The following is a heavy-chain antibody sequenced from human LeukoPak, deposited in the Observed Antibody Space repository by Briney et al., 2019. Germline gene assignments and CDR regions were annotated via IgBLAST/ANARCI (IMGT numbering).Heavy chain of an antibody. CDR3: ARNYDILTGYFTVHYYYYGMDV. CDR1: GFTFSTYG. D-gene: IGHD3-9*01. Sequence: GESLKISCKASGFTFSTYGIHWARQAPGKGLEWVAFIRYDGSKTHYADSVKGRFTISRDNSKNMVYLQMNSLRSEDTAVYYCARNYDILTGYFTVHYYYYGMDVWGQGTTVTVSS. J-gene: IGHJ6*02. CDR2: IRYDGSKT. V-gene: IGHV3-30*02.